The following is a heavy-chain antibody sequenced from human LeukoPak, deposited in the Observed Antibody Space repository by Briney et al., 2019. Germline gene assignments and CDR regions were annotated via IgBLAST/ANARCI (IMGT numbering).Heavy chain of an antibody. Sequence: ASLKVSCKASGGTFSSYAISWVRQAPGQGLEWMGGIIPIVGTANYAQKFQGRVTITADESTSTGYMELSSLRSEDTAVYYCARDLVCAGYCKPYWGQGTLVTVSS. J-gene: IGHJ4*02. CDR2: IIPIVGTA. CDR1: GGTFSSYA. V-gene: IGHV1-69*13. D-gene: IGHD2-15*01. CDR3: ARDLVCAGYCKPY.